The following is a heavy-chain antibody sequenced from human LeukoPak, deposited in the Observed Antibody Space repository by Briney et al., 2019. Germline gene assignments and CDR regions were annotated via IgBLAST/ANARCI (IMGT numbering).Heavy chain of an antibody. D-gene: IGHD3-9*01. CDR1: GFTFSSYG. J-gene: IGHJ3*02. CDR3: AKSARSPKLRYFDWLLSGAFDI. CDR2: ISYDGSNK. Sequence: PGGSLRLSCAASGFTFSSYGMHWVRQAPGKGLEWVAVISYDGSNKYYADSVKGRFTISRDNSKNTLYLQMNSLRAEDTAVYYCAKSARSPKLRYFDWLLSGAFDIWGQGTMVTVSS. V-gene: IGHV3-30*18.